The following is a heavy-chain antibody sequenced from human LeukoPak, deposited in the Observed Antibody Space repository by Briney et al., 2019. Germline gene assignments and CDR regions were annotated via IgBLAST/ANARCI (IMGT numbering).Heavy chain of an antibody. CDR3: VRDLWNYYDSSGYYYEDY. D-gene: IGHD3-22*01. CDR1: GFTFSSHW. CDR2: INSDGSIT. J-gene: IGHJ4*02. V-gene: IGHV3-74*01. Sequence: GGSLGLSCAASGFTFSSHWMHWVRQAPGKGLVWVSRINSDGSITSNADSVKGRFTISRDNAKNTLSLQMNSLRAEDTAVYYCVRDLWNYYDSSGYYYEDYWGQGTLVTVSS.